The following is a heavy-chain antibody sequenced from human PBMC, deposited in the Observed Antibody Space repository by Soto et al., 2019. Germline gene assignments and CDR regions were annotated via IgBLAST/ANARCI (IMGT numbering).Heavy chain of an antibody. V-gene: IGHV4-39*01. J-gene: IGHJ4*02. CDR1: GGSISSSSYY. D-gene: IGHD1-26*01. CDR3: ASRQGSYFLGQPYYFDY. Sequence: SETLSLTCTVSGGSISSSSYYWGWIRQPPGKGLEWIGSIYYSGSTYYNPSLKSRVTISVDTSKNQFSLKLSSVTAADTAVYYCASRQGSYFLGQPYYFDYWGQGTLVTVSS. CDR2: IYYSGST.